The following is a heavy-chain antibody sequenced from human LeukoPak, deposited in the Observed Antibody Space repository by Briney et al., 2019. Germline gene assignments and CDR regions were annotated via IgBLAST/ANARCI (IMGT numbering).Heavy chain of an antibody. J-gene: IGHJ4*02. V-gene: IGHV1-69*06. CDR3: ARAGYSSGWYGY. CDR1: GGTFSSYA. CDR2: IIPIFGTA. Sequence: SVRVSCKASGGTFSSYAISWVRQAPGQGLEWMGRIIPIFGTANYAQKFQGRVTITADKSTSTAYMELSSLRSEDTAVYYCARAGYSSGWYGYWGQGTLVTVSS. D-gene: IGHD6-19*01.